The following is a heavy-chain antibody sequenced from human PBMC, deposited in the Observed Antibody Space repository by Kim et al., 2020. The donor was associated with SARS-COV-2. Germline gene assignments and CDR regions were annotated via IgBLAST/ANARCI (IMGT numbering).Heavy chain of an antibody. Sequence: GGSLRLSCVASGFNFDDYAMNWVRQVPGKGLEWVSGISWKSDILGYADAVKGRFTISRDNAKNSLYLQMNSLKPEDTALYYCAKDGRSLDGGYYYYGMDVWGHGTTV. D-gene: IGHD3-3*01. CDR2: ISWKSDIL. CDR3: AKDGRSLDGGYYYYGMDV. CDR1: GFNFDDYA. V-gene: IGHV3-9*01. J-gene: IGHJ6*02.